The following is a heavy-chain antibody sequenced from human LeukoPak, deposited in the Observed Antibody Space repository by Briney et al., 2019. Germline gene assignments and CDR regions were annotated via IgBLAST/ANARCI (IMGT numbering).Heavy chain of an antibody. Sequence: SGPTLVKPTQTLTLTFTFSGFSLSTSGVGVGWIRQPPGKALEWLALIYWDDDKRYSPSLKSRLTITKDTSKNQVVLTMTNMDPVDTATYYCAHRIISSTSFNWFDPWGQGTLVTVSS. J-gene: IGHJ5*02. V-gene: IGHV2-5*02. CDR1: GFSLSTSGVG. CDR2: IYWDDDK. D-gene: IGHD2-2*01. CDR3: AHRIISSTSFNWFDP.